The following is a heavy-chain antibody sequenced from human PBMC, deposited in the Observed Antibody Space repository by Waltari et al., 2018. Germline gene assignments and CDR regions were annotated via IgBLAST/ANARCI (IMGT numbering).Heavy chain of an antibody. CDR3: ARDGGGDYADF. CDR2: FSSTGFT. D-gene: IGHD4-17*01. J-gene: IGHJ4*02. CDR1: VASITTYNYY. V-gene: IGHV4-39*07. Sequence: QLQLQESGPGLVKPSETLSLNCTVSVASITTYNYYWGWIRQSPDKGLEWIVHFSSTGFTYYNPSLKSRTTISRDTSKNQFSLTLSSVTAADTAMYYCARDGGGDYADFWGQGTRVTVSS.